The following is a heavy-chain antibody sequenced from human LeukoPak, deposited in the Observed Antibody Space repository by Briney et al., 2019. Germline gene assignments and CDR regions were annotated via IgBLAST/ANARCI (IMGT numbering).Heavy chain of an antibody. Sequence: SETLSLTCTVSGGSVSSSGYYWTWIRQPPGKGLEWIGYIYYSGTTYYNPSLKSRLTISIDRSRNQFSLKLTSVTAADTAIYYCARLYYFDTTGYGHERWGLGTLVTVSS. D-gene: IGHD3-22*01. J-gene: IGHJ4*02. CDR2: IYYSGTT. CDR3: ARLYYFDTTGYGHER. CDR1: GGSVSSSGYY. V-gene: IGHV4-31*03.